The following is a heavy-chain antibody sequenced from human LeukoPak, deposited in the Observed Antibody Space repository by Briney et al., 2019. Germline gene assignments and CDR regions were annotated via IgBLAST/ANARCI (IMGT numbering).Heavy chain of an antibody. V-gene: IGHV3-30*03. CDR2: ISYDGSNK. CDR1: GFSFSTYG. J-gene: IGHJ4*02. Sequence: GRSLRLSCAASGFSFSTYGMHWVRQAPGKGLEWVSVISYDGSNKYYADSVKGRFTISRDNSKNTLYLEMNSLRAEDTAVYYCARDSDVGYWGQGTLVTVSS. CDR3: ARDSDVGY.